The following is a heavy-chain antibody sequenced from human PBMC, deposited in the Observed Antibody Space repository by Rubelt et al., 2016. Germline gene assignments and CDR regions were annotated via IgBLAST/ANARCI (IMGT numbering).Heavy chain of an antibody. CDR2: INSDGNMT. V-gene: IGHV3-74*02. CDR3: ARAGRVTIFGVITW. Sequence: VHLVESGGGVVQSGGSLRLSCAASGLTFSGYWMYWVRQAPGKGLVWVSRINSDGNMTNYEGSVKGRFSISGDNAKNTLYLQMNSLRVEDTAVYYWARAGRVTIFGVITWWGQGTLVTVSS. D-gene: IGHD3-3*01. J-gene: IGHJ4*02. CDR1: GLTFSGYW.